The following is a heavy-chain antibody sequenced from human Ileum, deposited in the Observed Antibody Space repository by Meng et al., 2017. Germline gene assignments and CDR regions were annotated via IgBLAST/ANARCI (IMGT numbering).Heavy chain of an antibody. CDR3: ARHGGYYQGF. CDR1: SGSMSSDTY. J-gene: IGHJ4*02. V-gene: IGHV4-4*02. CDR2: ISHSGST. D-gene: IGHD4-23*01. Sequence: QRTGPGLVHPSGTLALTCAASSGSMSSDTYWSRVRLPPGKGLEWIGQISHSGSTFYNPSLKSRVTMSVDKSKSQFSLMLTSVTAADTAVYYCARHGGYYQGFWGQGTLVTVSS.